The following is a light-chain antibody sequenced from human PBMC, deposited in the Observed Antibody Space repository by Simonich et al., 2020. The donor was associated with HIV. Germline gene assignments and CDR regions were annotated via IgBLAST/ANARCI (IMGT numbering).Light chain of an antibody. Sequence: EIVLTQSPASLSLSPGERATLSCRASQSVSSFLAWYQQKPGQAPRLLIYDASNRATDIPASVSGSGSGTDFTLTISSLEPEDFAVYYCQQRSDSYTFGQGTKLEIK. V-gene: IGKV3-11*01. CDR2: DAS. CDR3: QQRSDSYT. CDR1: QSVSSF. J-gene: IGKJ2*01.